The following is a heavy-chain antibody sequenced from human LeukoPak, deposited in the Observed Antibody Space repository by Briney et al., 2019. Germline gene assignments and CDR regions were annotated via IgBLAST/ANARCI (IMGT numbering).Heavy chain of an antibody. D-gene: IGHD5-12*01. CDR3: SNSGYDKGGFDY. V-gene: IGHV3-30*18. CDR2: ISYDGSNK. J-gene: IGHJ4*02. CDR1: GFTFSSYG. Sequence: GGSLRLSCAASGFTFSSYGMHWVRQAPGKGLEWVAVISYDGSNKYYADSVKGRFTISRDNSKNTLYLQMNNLRAEDTAVYYCSNSGYDKGGFDYWGQGTLVTVSS.